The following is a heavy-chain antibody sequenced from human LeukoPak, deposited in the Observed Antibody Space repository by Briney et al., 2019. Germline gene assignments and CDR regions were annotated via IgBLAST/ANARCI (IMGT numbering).Heavy chain of an antibody. Sequence: GGSLRLSCAASRFTFSSYGMHWVRQAPGKGLEWVSAISGSGGSTYYADSVKGRFTISRDNSKNTLYLQMNSLRAEDTAVYYCAKFLPTHIVVANYYFDYWGQGTLVTVSS. CDR2: ISGSGGST. CDR1: RFTFSSYG. J-gene: IGHJ4*02. V-gene: IGHV3-23*01. D-gene: IGHD2-21*01. CDR3: AKFLPTHIVVANYYFDY.